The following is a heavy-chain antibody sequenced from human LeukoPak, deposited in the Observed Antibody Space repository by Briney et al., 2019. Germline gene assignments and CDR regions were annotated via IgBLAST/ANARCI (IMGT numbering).Heavy chain of an antibody. CDR1: GFTFSDYY. D-gene: IGHD6-13*01. Sequence: GGSLRLSCAASGFTFSDYYMSWIRQAPGKGLEWVSYISSSGSTIYYADSVKGRFTISRDNAKNSLYLQMNSLRAEDTAVFYCARDSYSSSHFDYWGQGILVTVSS. J-gene: IGHJ4*02. CDR2: ISSSGSTI. CDR3: ARDSYSSSHFDY. V-gene: IGHV3-11*04.